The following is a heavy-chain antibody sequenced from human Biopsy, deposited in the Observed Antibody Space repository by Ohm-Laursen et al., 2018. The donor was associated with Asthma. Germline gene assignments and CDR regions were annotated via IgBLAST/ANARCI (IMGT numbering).Heavy chain of an antibody. CDR3: ARGDSSGWSHYYFDY. J-gene: IGHJ4*02. CDR1: GFTVSRDH. CDR2: IYSGGTS. D-gene: IGHD6-19*01. V-gene: IGHV3-53*01. Sequence: SLRLSCAVSGFTVSRDHMFWVRQAPGKGLEWVSVIYSGGTSHTADSVRGRFTISRDFSKNTLHLQMHSLRVEDTAVYYCARGDSSGWSHYYFDYWGRGTLVTVSS.